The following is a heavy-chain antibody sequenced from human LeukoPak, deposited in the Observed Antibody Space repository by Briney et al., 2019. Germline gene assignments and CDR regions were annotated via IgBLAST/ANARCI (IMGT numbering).Heavy chain of an antibody. Sequence: SETLSLTCTVSGGSISSYYWSWIRQPAGKGLEWIGRIYTSGSTNYNPSLKSRVTMSVDTSKNQFSLKLSSVTAADTAVYYCARGPGHDFWSGYPFFDYWGQGTLVTVSS. CDR2: IYTSGST. CDR3: ARGPGHDFWSGYPFFDY. V-gene: IGHV4-4*07. J-gene: IGHJ4*02. CDR1: GGSISSYY. D-gene: IGHD3-3*01.